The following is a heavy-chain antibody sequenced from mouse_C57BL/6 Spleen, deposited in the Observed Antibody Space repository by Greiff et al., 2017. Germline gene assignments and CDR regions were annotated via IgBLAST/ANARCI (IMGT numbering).Heavy chain of an antibody. D-gene: IGHD2-10*01. CDR3: ARSPTNPEAMDY. CDR2: INPNYGTT. Sequence: EVKLMESGPELVKPGASVKISCKASGYSFTDYNMNWVKQSNGKSLEWIGVINPNYGTTSYNQQFKGKATLTVDQSSSTAYMQLNSLTSEDSAVYYCARSPTNPEAMDYWGQGTSVTVSS. J-gene: IGHJ4*01. V-gene: IGHV1-39*01. CDR1: GYSFTDYN.